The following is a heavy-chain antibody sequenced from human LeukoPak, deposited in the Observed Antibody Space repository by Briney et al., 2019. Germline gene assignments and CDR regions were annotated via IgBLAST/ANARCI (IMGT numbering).Heavy chain of an antibody. CDR3: AKKVRGPSHPLDF. Sequence: ASVKVSCKAPGYTFTGYAIHWVRQAPGQGLEWMGWINPEKRDTGYAHKFQGRVTMTSDTSISTAYMELSSLRSDDTAVYYCAKKVRGPSHPLDFWGQGTLVTVSP. CDR1: GYTFTGYA. V-gene: IGHV1-2*02. D-gene: IGHD5-12*01. CDR2: INPEKRDT. J-gene: IGHJ4*02.